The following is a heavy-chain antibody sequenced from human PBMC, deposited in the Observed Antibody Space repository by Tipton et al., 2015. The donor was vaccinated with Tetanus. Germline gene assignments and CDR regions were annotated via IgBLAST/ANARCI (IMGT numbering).Heavy chain of an antibody. CDR2: ISRSGGST. CDR3: AKGGENSGYANAC. D-gene: IGHD5-12*01. V-gene: IGHV3-23*01. J-gene: IGHJ4*02. Sequence: SLRLSCAASGFIFSSYAMSWVRQAPGKGLEWVSAISRSGGSTYYADSVKGRFTISRDNSKNTLYLQMNSLRAEATAVYYWAKGGENSGYANACWGQGTLVAVPA. CDR1: GFIFSSYA.